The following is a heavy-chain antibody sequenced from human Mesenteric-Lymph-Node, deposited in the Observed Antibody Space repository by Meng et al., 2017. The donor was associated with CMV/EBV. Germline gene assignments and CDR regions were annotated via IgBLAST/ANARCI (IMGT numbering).Heavy chain of an antibody. V-gene: IGHV1-18*01. J-gene: IGHJ4*02. D-gene: IGHD2-2*01. CDR3: VRGAGSCSSTGCSLGY. Sequence: ASVKVSCKASGYTFTSYGISWVRQAPGQGLEWMGWISAYNGNTNYAQKLQGRVTMTTDTSTSTAYMELRSLRSDDTAVYYCVRGAGSCSSTGCSLGYWGQGTLVTVSS. CDR1: GYTFTSYG. CDR2: ISAYNGNT.